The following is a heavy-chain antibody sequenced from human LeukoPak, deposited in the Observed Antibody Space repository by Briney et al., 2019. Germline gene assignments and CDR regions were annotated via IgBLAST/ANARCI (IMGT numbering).Heavy chain of an antibody. J-gene: IGHJ3*02. D-gene: IGHD1-26*01. CDR3: ARDSRRELLHAFDI. CDR1: GGSISSGGYY. Sequence: SQTLSLTCTVSGGSISSGGYYWSWLRQHPGKGLEWIGYIYYSGSTYYNPSLKSRVTISVDTSKNQFSLKLSSVTAADTAVYYCARDSRRELLHAFDIWGQGTMVTVSS. V-gene: IGHV4-31*03. CDR2: IYYSGST.